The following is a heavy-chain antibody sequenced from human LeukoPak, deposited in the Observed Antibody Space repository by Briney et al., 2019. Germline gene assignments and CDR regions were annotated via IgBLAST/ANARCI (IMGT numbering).Heavy chain of an antibody. D-gene: IGHD5-24*01. J-gene: IGHJ4*02. CDR2: IKHDGREK. CDR1: GFPSGCYS. CDR3: ARGRVDGNYSHLDS. V-gene: IGHV3-7*01. Sequence: PGGSLRLSCVASGFPSGCYSMSWARQAPGKGLEWVASIKHDGREKHYLDSVKGRFAISRDNTKNSLYLQINSLRAEDAAVYYCARGRVDGNYSHLDSWGQGTLVTVSS.